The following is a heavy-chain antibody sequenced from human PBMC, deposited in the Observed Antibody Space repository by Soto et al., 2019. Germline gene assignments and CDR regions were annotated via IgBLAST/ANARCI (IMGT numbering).Heavy chain of an antibody. CDR2: ISNDGTRN. CDR1: GFTFSSHA. V-gene: IGHV3-30*18. J-gene: IGHJ4*02. D-gene: IGHD1-26*01. Sequence: QVQLVESGGGAVQPGGSLRLSCVASGFTFSSHAMHWVRQAPVKGLESVAVISNDGTRNHHTDSVKGRFTISRDNSKNTLYLQMNSLTTEDTAVYFCAKDQGVGGTLGLFDYWGQGTLVTVSS. CDR3: AKDQGVGGTLGLFDY.